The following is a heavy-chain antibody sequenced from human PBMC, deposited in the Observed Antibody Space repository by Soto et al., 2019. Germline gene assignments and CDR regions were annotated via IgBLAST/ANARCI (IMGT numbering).Heavy chain of an antibody. CDR1: GGSISSGGYY. D-gene: IGHD1-7*01. Sequence: SETLSLTCTVSGGSISSGGYYWSWIRQHPGKGLEWIGYIYYSGSTYYNPSLKSRVTISVDTSKNQFSLKLSSVTAADTAVYYCARGGDWNYVGYFDYWGQGTLVTVSS. J-gene: IGHJ4*02. V-gene: IGHV4-31*03. CDR3: ARGGDWNYVGYFDY. CDR2: IYYSGST.